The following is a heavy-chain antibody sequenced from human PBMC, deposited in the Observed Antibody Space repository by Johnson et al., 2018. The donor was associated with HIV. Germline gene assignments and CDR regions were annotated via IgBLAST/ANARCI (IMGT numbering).Heavy chain of an antibody. V-gene: IGHV3-43D*03. CDR1: GFTFDDYA. Sequence: VQLVESGGVVVQPGGSLRLSCAASGFTFDDYAMHWVRQAPGKGLEWVSLISWDGGSTYSADSVKGRFPISRANSKNTLYLKMNSLRAEDTAVYYCARVLRGRWTYYDILTGSTHADHDAFDIWGQGTMVTVSS. J-gene: IGHJ3*02. CDR3: ARVLRGRWTYYDILTGSTHADHDAFDI. CDR2: ISWDGGST. D-gene: IGHD3-9*01.